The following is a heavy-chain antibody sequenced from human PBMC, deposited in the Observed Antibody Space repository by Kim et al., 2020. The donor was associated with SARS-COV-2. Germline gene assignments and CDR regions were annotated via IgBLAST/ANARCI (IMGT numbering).Heavy chain of an antibody. V-gene: IGHV3-7*03. CDR3: ARAFSGGRFDY. Sequence: KYYVDSVKRRFTTSRHNAKNSLYLQMNSLRAEDTAVYYCARAFSGGRFDYWGQGILVIVSS. J-gene: IGHJ4*02. D-gene: IGHD6-19*01. CDR2: K.